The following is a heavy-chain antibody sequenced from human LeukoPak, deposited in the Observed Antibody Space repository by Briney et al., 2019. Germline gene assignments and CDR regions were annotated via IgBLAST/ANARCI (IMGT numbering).Heavy chain of an antibody. J-gene: IGHJ4*02. V-gene: IGHV3-23*01. D-gene: IGHD5-24*01. CDR2: VSSSGGST. Sequence: GGSLRLSCAASGSTFSTYAMSWVRQAPGKGLQWVSSVSSSGGSTYYADSVKGRFTISRDNSKNTLYLQMNSLRAEDTAVYYCAKRGMTTIKEGFDYWGQGTLVTVSS. CDR3: AKRGMTTIKEGFDY. CDR1: GSTFSTYA.